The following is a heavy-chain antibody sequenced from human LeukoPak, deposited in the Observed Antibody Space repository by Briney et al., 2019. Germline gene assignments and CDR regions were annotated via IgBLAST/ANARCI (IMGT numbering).Heavy chain of an antibody. Sequence: GRSLRLSCAASGITFSTYGMHWVRQAPGKGLEWVAVISYDGSNKYYADSVKGRFTISRDNSKNTLYLQMNSLRAEDTAVYYCARDNPLGGTTSLDYWGQGTLVTVSS. CDR1: GITFSTYG. D-gene: IGHD1-1*01. V-gene: IGHV3-30*03. CDR2: ISYDGSNK. CDR3: ARDNPLGGTTSLDY. J-gene: IGHJ4*02.